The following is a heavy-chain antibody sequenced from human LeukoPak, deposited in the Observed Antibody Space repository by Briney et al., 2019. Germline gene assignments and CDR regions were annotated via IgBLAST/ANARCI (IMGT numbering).Heavy chain of an antibody. CDR1: GFTLSSYS. CDR2: ISSSSYI. V-gene: IGHV3-21*01. Sequence: GGSLRLSCAASGFTLSSYSMNWVRQAPGKGLEWVSSISSSSYIYYADSVKGRFTISRDNAKNSLYLQMNSLRAEDTAVYYCARSAYCGGDCYSRGYYFDYWGQGTLVTVSS. CDR3: ARSAYCGGDCYSRGYYFDY. J-gene: IGHJ4*02. D-gene: IGHD2-21*02.